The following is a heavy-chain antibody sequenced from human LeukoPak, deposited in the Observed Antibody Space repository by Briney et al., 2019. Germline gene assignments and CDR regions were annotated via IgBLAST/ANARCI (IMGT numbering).Heavy chain of an antibody. V-gene: IGHV4-59*08. CDR3: ARHVWLQPFDY. J-gene: IGHJ4*02. Sequence: SETLSLTCTVSGVSISGDHWNWIRQPPGKGLEWIGYIYSSGNTNYNPSLKSRVTISVDMSKNQFSLKLSSVTAADTAVYYCARHVWLQPFDYWGQGTLVTVSS. D-gene: IGHD3-9*01. CDR1: GVSISGDH. CDR2: IYSSGNT.